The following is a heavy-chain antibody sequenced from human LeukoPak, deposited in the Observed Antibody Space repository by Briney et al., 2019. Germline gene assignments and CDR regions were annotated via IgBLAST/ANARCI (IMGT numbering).Heavy chain of an antibody. CDR2: ISWNSGSI. V-gene: IGHV3-9*01. D-gene: IGHD1-14*01. CDR1: GFTFDDYA. Sequence: GGSLRLSCAASGFTFDDYAMHWVRQAPGKGLEWVSGISWNSGSIGYADSVKGRFTISRDNAKNSLYLQMNSLRAEDTALYYCAKDPRSSYYYYMDVWGKGTTVTVSS. J-gene: IGHJ6*03. CDR3: AKDPRSSYYYYMDV.